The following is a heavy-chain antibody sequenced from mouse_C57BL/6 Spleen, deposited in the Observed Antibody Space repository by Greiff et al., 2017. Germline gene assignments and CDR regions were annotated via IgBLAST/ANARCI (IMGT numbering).Heavy chain of an antibody. CDR3: ARPTTGYFDD. D-gene: IGHD1-1*01. CDR1: GYTFTSYW. J-gene: IGHJ2*01. Sequence: QVQLKQPGAELVRPGSSVKLSCKASGYTFTSYWMDWVKQRPGQGLEWIGNIYPSDSETHYNQKFKDKATLTVDKSSSTAYMQLSSLTSEDSAVYYCARPTTGYFDDWGQGTTLTVSS. V-gene: IGHV1-61*01. CDR2: IYPSDSET.